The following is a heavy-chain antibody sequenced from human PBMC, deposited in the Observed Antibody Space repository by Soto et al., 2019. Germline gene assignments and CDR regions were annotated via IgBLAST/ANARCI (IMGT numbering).Heavy chain of an antibody. CDR2: IFASGTT. D-gene: IGHD5-18*01. J-gene: IGHJ5*02. CDR1: GASIKSYY. CDR3: ATYSDTYLNLLDP. Sequence: QVQLQESGPGLVKPSETLSLTCTVSGASIKSYYWAWIRQPAGKGLEWIGRIFASGTTNYNPSLRNRITMSIDTSRNQFSLEMRSMTAADTAMYYCATYSDTYLNLLDPWGQGILVTVSS. V-gene: IGHV4-4*07.